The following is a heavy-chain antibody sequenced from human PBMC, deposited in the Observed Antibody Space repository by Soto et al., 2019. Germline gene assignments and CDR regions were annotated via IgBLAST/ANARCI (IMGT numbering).Heavy chain of an antibody. V-gene: IGHV1-69*01. J-gene: IGHJ5*02. CDR3: ASDGDYVWGSYRSNWFDP. D-gene: IGHD3-16*02. CDR2: IIPIFGTA. CDR1: GGTFSSYA. Sequence: QVQLVQSGAEVKKPGSSVKVSCKASGGTFSSYAIRWVRQAPGQGLEWMGGIIPIFGTANYAQKFQGRVTITADESTSTAYMELSSLRSEDTAVYYCASDGDYVWGSYRSNWFDPWGQGTLVTVSS.